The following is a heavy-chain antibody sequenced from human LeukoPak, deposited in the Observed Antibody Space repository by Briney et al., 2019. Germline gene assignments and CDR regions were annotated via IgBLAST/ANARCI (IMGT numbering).Heavy chain of an antibody. D-gene: IGHD3-22*01. Sequence: PGGSLRLSCAASGFTFSSYATSWVRQAPGKGLEWVSAISGSGGSTYYADSVKGRFTISRDNSKNTLYLQMNSLRAEDTAVYYCAKDDQYYDSSGYYYGYFDYWGQGTLVTVSS. CDR1: GFTFSSYA. J-gene: IGHJ4*02. CDR3: AKDDQYYDSSGYYYGYFDY. CDR2: ISGSGGST. V-gene: IGHV3-23*01.